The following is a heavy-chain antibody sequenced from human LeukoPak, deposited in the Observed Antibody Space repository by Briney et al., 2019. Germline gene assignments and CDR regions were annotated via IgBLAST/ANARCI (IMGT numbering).Heavy chain of an antibody. V-gene: IGHV4-34*01. Sequence: SETLSLTCAVYGGSFSGYYWSWIRQPPGKGLEWIGEINHSGSTNYNPSLKSRVTISVDTSKNQFSLKLSSVTAADTAVYYCARVIAVAGVDYWGQGTLVTVSS. J-gene: IGHJ4*02. CDR3: ARVIAVAGVDY. CDR2: INHSGST. CDR1: GGSFSGYY. D-gene: IGHD6-19*01.